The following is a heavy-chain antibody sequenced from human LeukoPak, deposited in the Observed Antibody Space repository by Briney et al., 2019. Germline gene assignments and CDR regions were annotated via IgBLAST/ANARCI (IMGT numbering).Heavy chain of an antibody. D-gene: IGHD6-13*01. V-gene: IGHV3-11*01. CDR1: GFTFVDYD. Sequence: PGESLMLTCAASGFTFVDYDVSWIRQAPGKGLEWVSYSSGSSIYYADFVKGRFTISRDNAKNSLYLQMNSLRAEDTAVYYCAREGSSSWYVDYWGQGTLVTVSS. J-gene: IGHJ4*02. CDR2: SSGSSI. CDR3: AREGSSSWYVDY.